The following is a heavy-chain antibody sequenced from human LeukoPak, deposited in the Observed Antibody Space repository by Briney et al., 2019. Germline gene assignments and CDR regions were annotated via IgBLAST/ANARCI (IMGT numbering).Heavy chain of an antibody. Sequence: ASVKVSCKASGGTFSSYTINWVRQAPGQGLEWMGGIIPIFGRADYARKFQGRVTITTDESTNTGYMELSSLRSEDTAVYFCARGADWGPYFDYWGQGTLVTVSS. CDR1: GGTFSSYT. D-gene: IGHD3/OR15-3a*01. CDR3: ARGADWGPYFDY. J-gene: IGHJ4*02. CDR2: IIPIFGRA. V-gene: IGHV1-69*05.